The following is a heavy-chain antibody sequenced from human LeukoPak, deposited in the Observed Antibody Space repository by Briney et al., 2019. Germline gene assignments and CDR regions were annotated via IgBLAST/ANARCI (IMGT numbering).Heavy chain of an antibody. J-gene: IGHJ3*02. CDR3: ARDQLSAYYDSCGSDAFDI. CDR2: ISYDGSNK. Sequence: GRSLRLSCAASGFTFSSYAMHWVRQAPGKGLEWVAVISYDGSNKYYADSVKGRFTISRDNSKNTLYLQMNSLRAEDTAVYYCARDQLSAYYDSCGSDAFDIWGQGTMVTVSS. CDR1: GFTFSSYA. D-gene: IGHD3-22*01. V-gene: IGHV3-30-3*01.